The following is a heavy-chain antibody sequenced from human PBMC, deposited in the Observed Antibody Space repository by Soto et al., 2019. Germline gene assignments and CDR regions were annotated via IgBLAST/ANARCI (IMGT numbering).Heavy chain of an antibody. CDR1: GFTFSSYS. V-gene: IGHV3-7*03. J-gene: IGHJ6*02. D-gene: IGHD3-10*01. CDR2: IKQDGSEK. Sequence: TGGSLRLSCAVSGFTFSSYSMSWVRQAPGKGLEWVANIKQDGSEKYYVDSVKGRFTISRDNAKNSLYLQMNSLRAEDTAVYYCARFRLQVGSDYAGMDVWGQGTTVTVSS. CDR3: ARFRLQVGSDYAGMDV.